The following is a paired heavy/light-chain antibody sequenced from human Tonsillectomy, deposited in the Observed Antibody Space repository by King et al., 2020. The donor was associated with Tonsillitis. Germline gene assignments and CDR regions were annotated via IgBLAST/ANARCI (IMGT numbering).Light chain of an antibody. CDR2: AAS. Sequence: EIVMTQSPATLYVSPGERATLSCRASQSVTSNLAWYQQKPGQAPRLLIYAASTRATGVPARFSGSGSGTEFSLTISSLQSEDCAVYYCQQYNNWPPYTFGQGTKLEIK. CDR3: QQYNNWPPYT. CDR1: QSVTSN. J-gene: IGKJ2*01. V-gene: IGKV3-15*01.
Heavy chain of an antibody. CDR1: GGSVSSGGNY. V-gene: IGHV4-31*03. J-gene: IGHJ6*03. CDR2: IYNSGTA. CDR3: ARAHYYFNYYMDV. Sequence: QVQLQESGPGLVKSSQTLSLTCTVSGGSVSSGGNYWSWIRQHPGKGLEWIGYIYNSGTAYYNPSLKSRLNISADTSKNQFSLSLTSVTAADTAVYYCARAHYYFNYYMDVWGKGTTVTVSS.